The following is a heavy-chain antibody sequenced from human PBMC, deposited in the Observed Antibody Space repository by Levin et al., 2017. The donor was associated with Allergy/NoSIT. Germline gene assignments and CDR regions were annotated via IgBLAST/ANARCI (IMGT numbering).Heavy chain of an antibody. CDR2: IYPGDSDT. Sequence: LGESLKISCKGSGYSFTSYWIGWVRQMPGKGLEWMGIIYPGDSDTRYSPSFQGQVTISADKSISTAYLQWSSLKASDTAMYYCARQYCSSTSCYIPGPTDAFDIWGQGTMVTVSS. CDR1: GYSFTSYW. J-gene: IGHJ3*02. D-gene: IGHD2-2*02. CDR3: ARQYCSSTSCYIPGPTDAFDI. V-gene: IGHV5-51*01.